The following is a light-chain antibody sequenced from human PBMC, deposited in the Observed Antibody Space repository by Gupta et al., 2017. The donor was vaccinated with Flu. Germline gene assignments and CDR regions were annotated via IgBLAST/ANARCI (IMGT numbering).Light chain of an antibody. Sequence: QSALTQPASVSGSPGQSITISCTGTTSDVGGSNPVSWYPQRPGTAPNIMLYDVSNRPSGIANRVSGSKSGNTASLTISRLQAEDEADYYCSSYTSGSTLVVAFGGGTKLTVL. J-gene: IGLJ2*01. CDR2: DVS. CDR3: SSYTSGSTLVVA. V-gene: IGLV2-14*01. CDR1: TSDVGGSNP.